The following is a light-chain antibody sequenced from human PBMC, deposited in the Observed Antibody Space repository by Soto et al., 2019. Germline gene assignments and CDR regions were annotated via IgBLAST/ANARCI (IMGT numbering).Light chain of an antibody. V-gene: IGLV2-14*01. CDR3: SSYTSSTHVV. Sequence: QSALTQPASVSGSPGQSITISCTGTSSDVGGYNYVSWYQQHPGKAPKLMIYDVSNRPSGVSNRFSGSKSGNTACLTISGLQAEDEADYYCSSYTSSTHVVFGGGTKLTVL. CDR1: SSDVGGYNY. J-gene: IGLJ2*01. CDR2: DVS.